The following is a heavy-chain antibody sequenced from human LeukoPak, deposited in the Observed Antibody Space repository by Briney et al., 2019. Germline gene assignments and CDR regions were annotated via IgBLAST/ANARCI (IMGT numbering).Heavy chain of an antibody. V-gene: IGHV3-48*01. CDR2: ISSGSSTI. J-gene: IGHJ4*02. CDR3: AKAPPETYFDY. CDR1: GFTLSTYT. Sequence: GGSLRLSCAASGFTLSTYTMNWVRQAPGKGLEWVSDISSGSSTIYYADSVKGRFTISRDNAKNTLYLQMNSLRAEDTAVYYCAKAPPETYFDYWGQGTLVTVSS.